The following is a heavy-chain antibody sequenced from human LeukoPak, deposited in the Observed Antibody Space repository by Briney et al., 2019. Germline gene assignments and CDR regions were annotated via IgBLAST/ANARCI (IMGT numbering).Heavy chain of an antibody. Sequence: PGGSLRLSCAASGFTFSSYAMHWVRQAPGKGLEWVAVISYDGSNKSYADSVKGRFTISRDNAKNSLYLQMNSLRAEDTAVYYCARFALKTPPTDWGQGTLVTVSS. J-gene: IGHJ4*02. V-gene: IGHV3-30*04. CDR3: ARFALKTPPTD. CDR2: ISYDGSNK. CDR1: GFTFSSYA.